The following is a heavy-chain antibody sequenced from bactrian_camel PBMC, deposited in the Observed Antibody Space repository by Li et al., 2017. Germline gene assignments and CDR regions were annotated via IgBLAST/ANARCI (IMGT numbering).Heavy chain of an antibody. CDR2: LSHDGYT. CDR1: GFIHPSDC. CDR3: AKEQIPWSADH. V-gene: IGHV3S55*01. D-gene: IGHD1*01. Sequence: QVQLVESGGGSVQAGGSLQLSCVASGFIHPSDCMGWYRQAPGNECELVSRLSHDGYTYYTESVKGRFTISRDNAKSTLYLQMNSLKPEDTALYYCAKEQIPWSADHWGQGTQVTVS. J-gene: IGHJ4*01.